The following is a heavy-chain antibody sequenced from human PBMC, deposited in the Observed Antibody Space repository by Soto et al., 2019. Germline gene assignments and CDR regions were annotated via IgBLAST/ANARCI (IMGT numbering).Heavy chain of an antibody. CDR1: GFIFSSYG. Sequence: VGSLRLSCAVSGFIFSSYGMHWVRQAPGKGLEWVAVIWHDGSNQYYASVKGRFTISRDDSKKTAYLQMNSLESEDTAVYYCSRDDSDWFFNWGRGTLVTVSS. CDR2: IWHDGSNQ. D-gene: IGHD3-9*01. CDR3: SRDDSDWFFN. J-gene: IGHJ4*02. V-gene: IGHV3-33*01.